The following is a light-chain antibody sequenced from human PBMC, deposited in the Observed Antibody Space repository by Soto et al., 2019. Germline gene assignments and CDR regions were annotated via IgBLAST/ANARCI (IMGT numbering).Light chain of an antibody. CDR1: QSVNRN. Sequence: EKVMTQSPATLSVSPGESATLSCRASQSVNRNLAWYQQKPGQTPRLLIYGASTRAAGVPVRFSGSGSGTDFNLTISSLQSEDFEIYYCQQYNIWPPEVTFGPGTKVDIK. CDR2: GAS. CDR3: QQYNIWPPEVT. J-gene: IGKJ3*01. V-gene: IGKV3-15*01.